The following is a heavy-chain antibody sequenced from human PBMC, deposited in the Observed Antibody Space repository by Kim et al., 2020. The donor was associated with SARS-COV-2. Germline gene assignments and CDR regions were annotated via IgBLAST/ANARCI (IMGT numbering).Heavy chain of an antibody. Sequence: GGSLRLSCAASGFTFSSYAMSWVRQAPGKGLEWVSAISGSGGSTYYADSVKGRFTISRDNSKNTLYLQMNSLRAEDTAVYYCAKDPGGVNIVATTHFDSWGQGTLVTVSS. D-gene: IGHD5-12*01. CDR3: AKDPGGVNIVATTHFDS. CDR1: GFTFSSYA. V-gene: IGHV3-23*01. CDR2: ISGSGGST. J-gene: IGHJ4*02.